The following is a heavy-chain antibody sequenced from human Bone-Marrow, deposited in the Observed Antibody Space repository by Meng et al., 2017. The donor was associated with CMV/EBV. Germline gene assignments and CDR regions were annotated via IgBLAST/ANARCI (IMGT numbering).Heavy chain of an antibody. CDR3: ARDSTPLVPAAGYGMDV. CDR2: IYTGGST. J-gene: IGHJ6*01. D-gene: IGHD2-2*01. CDR1: GFIVSNNY. Sequence: GESLKISCAASGFIVSNNYMSWVRQAPGRGLGWVSVIYTGGSTYYADSVKGRFTVSRDNSKNTLFLQMNSLRVQDTAVYYCARDSTPLVPAAGYGMDVWGQGNTVNVAS. V-gene: IGHV3-66*02.